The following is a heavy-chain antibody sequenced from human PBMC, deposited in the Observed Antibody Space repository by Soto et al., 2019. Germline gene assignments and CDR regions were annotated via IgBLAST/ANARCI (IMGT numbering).Heavy chain of an antibody. Sequence: ASVKVSCKASGYTFTSYYMHWVRQAPGQGLEWMGIINPSGGSTSYAQKFQGRVTMTRDPSTSTVYMELRSLRSEDTAVYYSARDLSMTTVTRFYYYYCMDVWGQGTTVTVSS. J-gene: IGHJ6*02. V-gene: IGHV1-46*01. D-gene: IGHD4-17*01. CDR2: INPSGGST. CDR1: GYTFTSYY. CDR3: ARDLSMTTVTRFYYYYCMDV.